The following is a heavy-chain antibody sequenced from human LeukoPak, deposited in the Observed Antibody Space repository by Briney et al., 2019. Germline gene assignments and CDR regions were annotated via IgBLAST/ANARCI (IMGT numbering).Heavy chain of an antibody. V-gene: IGHV3-30-3*01. J-gene: IGHJ3*02. CDR1: GFTFSSYA. CDR3: ARESSSWYQEDAFDI. D-gene: IGHD6-13*01. Sequence: PGGSLRLSCAASGFTFSSYAMHWVRQAPGKGLEWVAVISYDGSNKYYADPVKGRFTISRDNSKNTLYLQMNSLRAEDTAVYYCARESSSWYQEDAFDIWGQGTMVTVSS. CDR2: ISYDGSNK.